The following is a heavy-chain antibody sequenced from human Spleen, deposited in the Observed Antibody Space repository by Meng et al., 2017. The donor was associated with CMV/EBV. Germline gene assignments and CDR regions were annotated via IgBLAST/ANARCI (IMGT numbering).Heavy chain of an antibody. Sequence: AGDGASFSGYYRGCSRQAAKKGEEWMGKNNHGRSTNNNPSIRRRITISVDTTKNQFSKKLSAVTAAKTAEYCGGRGGGESYYYWGQGTLVTVSS. CDR2: NNHGRST. CDR1: GASFSGYY. V-gene: IGHV4-34*01. D-gene: IGHD1-26*01. CDR3: GRGGGESYYY. J-gene: IGHJ4*02.